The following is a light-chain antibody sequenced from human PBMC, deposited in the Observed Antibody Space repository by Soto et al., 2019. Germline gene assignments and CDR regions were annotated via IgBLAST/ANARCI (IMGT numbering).Light chain of an antibody. CDR2: GAY. J-gene: IGKJ4*01. CDR3: QQRSRWPLT. CDR1: QSVSTN. V-gene: IGKV3-15*01. Sequence: EIVMTQSPATLSVSPGQRATLSCRASQSVSTNLAWYQQKPGQPXRXXIHGAYTRATGIPARFSGSGSGTDFTLTISSLEPEDFAVDYCQQRSRWPLTFGGGTKVDIK.